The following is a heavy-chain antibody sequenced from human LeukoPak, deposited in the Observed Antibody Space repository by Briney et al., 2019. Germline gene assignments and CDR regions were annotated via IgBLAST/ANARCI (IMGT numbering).Heavy chain of an antibody. Sequence: SETLSLTCTVSGGSISSYYWSWIRQPPGKGLEWIGYIYYSGTTNYNPFLKSRVTISVDTSKNQFSLKLSSVTAADTAVYYGARLVLVPRSYYFDYWGQGTLVTVSS. CDR3: ARLVLVPRSYYFDY. CDR2: IYYSGTT. V-gene: IGHV4-59*08. J-gene: IGHJ4*02. CDR1: GGSISSYY. D-gene: IGHD6-13*01.